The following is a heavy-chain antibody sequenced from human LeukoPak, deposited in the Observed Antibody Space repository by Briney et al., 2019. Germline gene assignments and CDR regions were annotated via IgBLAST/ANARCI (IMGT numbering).Heavy chain of an antibody. J-gene: IGHJ6*02. CDR2: IKQDGGEK. V-gene: IGHV3-7*01. Sequence: GSLELSCAASGFPFSNYWMHWGRQAPGKGLEWVANIKQDGGEKYYVDSVKGRFTISRDNVKNSLYLQMNSLRAEDTAVYYCGRAMEVWGQGTTVTVSS. CDR3: GRAMEV. CDR1: GFPFSNYW.